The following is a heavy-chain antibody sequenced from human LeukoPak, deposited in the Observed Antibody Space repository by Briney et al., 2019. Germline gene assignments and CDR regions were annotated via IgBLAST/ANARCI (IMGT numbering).Heavy chain of an antibody. V-gene: IGHV1-24*01. CDR3: ARGDILTGYYFRYFDY. Sequence: ASVKVSCKVSGYTLTELSMHWVRQAPGKGLEWMGGFDPEDGETIYAQKFQGRVTMTEDTSTDTAYMELSSLRSEDTAVYYCARGDILTGYYFRYFDYWGQGTLVTVSS. D-gene: IGHD3-9*01. CDR1: GYTLTELS. CDR2: FDPEDGET. J-gene: IGHJ4*02.